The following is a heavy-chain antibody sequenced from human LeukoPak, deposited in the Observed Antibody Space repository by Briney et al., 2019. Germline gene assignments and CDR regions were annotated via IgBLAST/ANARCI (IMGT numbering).Heavy chain of an antibody. Sequence: PSETLSLTCAVSGGSISSSNWWSWVRQPPGKGLEWSGEVNHSGSTNYNPSLKSRVPISVDTSKNQFSLKLSSVTTADTAVYYCARGRITMVRGVRRYYGMDVWGKGTTVTVSS. V-gene: IGHV4-4*02. CDR2: VNHSGST. CDR1: GGSISSSNW. D-gene: IGHD3-10*01. CDR3: ARGRITMVRGVRRYYGMDV. J-gene: IGHJ6*04.